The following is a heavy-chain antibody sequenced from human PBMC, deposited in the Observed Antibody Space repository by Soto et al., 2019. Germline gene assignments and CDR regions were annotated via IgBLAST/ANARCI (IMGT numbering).Heavy chain of an antibody. D-gene: IGHD3-10*01. CDR2: VSTSGSST. Sequence: EVQLLESGGGLVQPGGSLRLSCAASGFTLSIYAMTWVRQAPGKGLEWVSTVSTSGSSTYYADSVKGRFSISRDNSKNTLYLQMNSLRAEDTAVYYCAKDDGASGRDPFDYWGQGTLVTVSS. V-gene: IGHV3-23*01. J-gene: IGHJ4*02. CDR1: GFTLSIYA. CDR3: AKDDGASGRDPFDY.